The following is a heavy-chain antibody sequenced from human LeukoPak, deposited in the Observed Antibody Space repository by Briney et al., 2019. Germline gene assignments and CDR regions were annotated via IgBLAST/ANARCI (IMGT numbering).Heavy chain of an antibody. D-gene: IGHD2-8*01. CDR2: ISAYNGNT. V-gene: IGHV1-18*01. CDR3: ARGDCTNGVCYRLHDY. J-gene: IGHJ4*02. CDR1: GYTFTSYG. Sequence: ASVRVSCKASGYTFTSYGISWVRQAPGQGREWMGCISAYNGNTNYAQKLQGRVTMTTDTSTSTAYMELRSLRSDDTAVYYCARGDCTNGVCYRLHDYWGQGTLVTVSS.